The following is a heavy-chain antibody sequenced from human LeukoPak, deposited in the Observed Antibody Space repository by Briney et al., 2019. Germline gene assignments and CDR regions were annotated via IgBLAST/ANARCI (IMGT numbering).Heavy chain of an antibody. Sequence: ASVKVSCKASGYTFTSYGISWVRQAPGQGLEWMGWISAYNGNTNYAQKLQGRVTMTTDTSTSTAYMELRSLRSDDTAVYYCARDMGVAGYNWFDPWGQGTLVTVSS. J-gene: IGHJ5*02. CDR3: ARDMGVAGYNWFDP. D-gene: IGHD6-19*01. CDR2: ISAYNGNT. V-gene: IGHV1-18*01. CDR1: GYTFTSYG.